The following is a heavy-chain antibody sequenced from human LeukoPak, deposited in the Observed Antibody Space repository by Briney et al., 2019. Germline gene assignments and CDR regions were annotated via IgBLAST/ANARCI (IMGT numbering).Heavy chain of an antibody. CDR3: AREGNYYDSSGYYHDAFDI. D-gene: IGHD3-22*01. J-gene: IGHJ3*02. CDR2: IWYDGSNK. Sequence: GRSLRLSCAASGFTFSSYGMHWVRQAPGKGLEWVAVIWYDGSNKYYADSVKGRFTISRDNSKNTLYLQMNSLRAEDTAVYYCAREGNYYDSSGYYHDAFDIWGQGTMLTVSS. CDR1: GFTFSSYG. V-gene: IGHV3-33*01.